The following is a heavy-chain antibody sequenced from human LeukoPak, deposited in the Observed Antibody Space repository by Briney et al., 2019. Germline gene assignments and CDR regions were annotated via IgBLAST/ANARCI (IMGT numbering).Heavy chain of an antibody. Sequence: GASVKVSCSASGYTFSSYGISWVRQAPGQGLEWMGWISAYNGNTNYAQKLQGRVTMTTDTSTSTAYMELRSLRSDDTAVYYCARDSATRYTRLLGYCSSTSCYAGFDYWGQGTLVTVSS. CDR2: ISAYNGNT. J-gene: IGHJ4*02. D-gene: IGHD2-2*01. CDR1: GYTFSSYG. V-gene: IGHV1-18*01. CDR3: ARDSATRYTRLLGYCSSTSCYAGFDY.